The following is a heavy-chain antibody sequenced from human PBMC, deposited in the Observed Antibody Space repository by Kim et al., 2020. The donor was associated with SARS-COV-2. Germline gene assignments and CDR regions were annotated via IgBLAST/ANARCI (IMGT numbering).Heavy chain of an antibody. V-gene: IGHV1-2*06. CDR1: GYTFTGYY. CDR3: ARDPGGFWGLVPGDY. D-gene: IGHD3-16*01. Sequence: ASVKVSCKASGYTFTGYYMHWVRQAPGQGLEWMGRINPNSGGTNYAQKFQGRVTMTRDTSISTAYMELSRLRSNDTAVYYCARDPGGFWGLVPGDYWGQGTLVTVSS. CDR2: INPNSGGT. J-gene: IGHJ4*02.